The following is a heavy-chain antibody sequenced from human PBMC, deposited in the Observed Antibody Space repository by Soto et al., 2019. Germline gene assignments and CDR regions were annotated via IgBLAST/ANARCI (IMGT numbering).Heavy chain of an antibody. CDR3: ARVGLYCGGDCYAFDI. Sequence: ASVKVSCKASGYTFTSYGISWVRQAPGQGLEWMGWISAYNGNANYAQKLQGRVTMTTDTSTSTAYMELRSLRSDDTAVYYCARVGLYCGGDCYAFDIWGQGTMVTVS. CDR2: ISAYNGNA. J-gene: IGHJ3*02. D-gene: IGHD2-21*02. CDR1: GYTFTSYG. V-gene: IGHV1-18*01.